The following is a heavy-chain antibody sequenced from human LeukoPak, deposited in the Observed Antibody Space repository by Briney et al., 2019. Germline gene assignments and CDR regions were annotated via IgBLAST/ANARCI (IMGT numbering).Heavy chain of an antibody. CDR3: ARAGGYYDSSGYYLTQEMDV. Sequence: SVWASCKASGYTFTSFDVNWVRQATGHGREWMGWMNPNSGNKDYAQKFQGRAIITRNTSISAAYMELSRLRSDDTAVDYCARAGGYYDSSGYYLTQEMDVWGKGTPVTVSS. D-gene: IGHD3-22*01. V-gene: IGHV1-8*03. J-gene: IGHJ6*04. CDR2: MNPNSGNK. CDR1: GYTFTSFD.